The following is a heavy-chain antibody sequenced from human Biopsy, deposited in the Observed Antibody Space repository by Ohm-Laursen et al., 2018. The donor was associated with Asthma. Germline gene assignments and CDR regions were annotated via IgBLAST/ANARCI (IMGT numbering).Heavy chain of an antibody. V-gene: IGHV1-69*13. CDR1: GDSFSNYA. CDR3: ARGYSGSDRIVYYYSGLEV. Sequence: SVKVSCKASGDSFSNYAISWERQAPGQGLEWMGGLIPVLGTPDHAQMFEGRVTITADESTSTAYMELSSLSSEDTAVYYCARGYSGSDRIVYYYSGLEVWGQGTTVTVSS. J-gene: IGHJ6*02. D-gene: IGHD5-12*01. CDR2: LIPVLGTP.